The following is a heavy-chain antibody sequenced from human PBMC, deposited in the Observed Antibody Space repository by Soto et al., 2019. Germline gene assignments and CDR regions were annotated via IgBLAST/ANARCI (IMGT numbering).Heavy chain of an antibody. V-gene: IGHV1-3*04. CDR3: ARMETGRVVTRPNWCDP. CDR2: INTGNGNT. Sequence: QVQLVQSGAEVKKPGASVMLSCKASGYTFTSYAMHWVRQAPGQRLEWMGWINTGNGNTKYSQDFQGRITILRDTSASTAYMELSSLRSEDTAVYYCARMETGRVVTRPNWCDPWGQGTLVTVSS. D-gene: IGHD2-21*02. J-gene: IGHJ5*02. CDR1: GYTFTSYA.